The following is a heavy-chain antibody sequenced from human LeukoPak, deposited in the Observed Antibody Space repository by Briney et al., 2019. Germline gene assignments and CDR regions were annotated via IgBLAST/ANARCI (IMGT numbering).Heavy chain of an antibody. D-gene: IGHD4-17*01. V-gene: IGHV3-23*01. CDR2: ISGSGGST. Sequence: GGSLRLSCAASGFIFSNYGMYWVRQAPGKGLEWVSAISGSGGSTYYADSVKGRFTISRDNSKNTLYLQMNSLRAEDTAVYYCAKEKGSYGDPFDYWGQGTLVTVSS. J-gene: IGHJ4*02. CDR1: GFIFSNYG. CDR3: AKEKGSYGDPFDY.